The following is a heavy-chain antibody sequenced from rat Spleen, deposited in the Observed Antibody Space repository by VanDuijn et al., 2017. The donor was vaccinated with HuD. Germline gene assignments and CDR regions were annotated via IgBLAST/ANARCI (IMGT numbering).Heavy chain of an antibody. Sequence: QVQLKESGPGLVQPSQTLSLTCTVSGLSLTSNSVSWVRQVSGKGPEWMGRMWYDGDTAFNSVLKSRLSISRDTSKNQVFLKMNSLQTDDTGTYYCARDGEAVAASNWFAYWGQGTLVTVSS. D-gene: IGHD1-2*01. CDR1: GLSLTSNS. V-gene: IGHV2-63*01. J-gene: IGHJ3*01. CDR2: MWYDGDT. CDR3: ARDGEAVAASNWFAY.